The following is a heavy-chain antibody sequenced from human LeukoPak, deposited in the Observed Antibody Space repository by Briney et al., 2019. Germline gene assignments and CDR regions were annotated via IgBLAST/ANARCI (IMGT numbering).Heavy chain of an antibody. V-gene: IGHV1-18*01. CDR3: ARDRYYYDSRVDY. CDR2: ISAYNGNT. Sequence: GASVKVSCKASGYTFASYGISWVRQAPGQGLEWMGWISAYNGNTNYAQKLQGRVTMATATSTSTAYMGLRSLRADDTAVYYCARDRYYYDSRVDYWGQGTLVTVSS. J-gene: IGHJ4*02. D-gene: IGHD3-22*01. CDR1: GYTFASYG.